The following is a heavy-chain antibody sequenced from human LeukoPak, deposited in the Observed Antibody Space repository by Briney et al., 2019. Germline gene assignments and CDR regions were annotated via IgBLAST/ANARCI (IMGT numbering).Heavy chain of an antibody. D-gene: IGHD3-22*01. V-gene: IGHV1-18*01. CDR1: GYTFSSYG. Sequence: ASVKVSCKASGYTFSSYGISRVRQAPGQGGEWVGWISAYNGNTNYAQKLQGRVTMTTDTSTSTAYMELRSLRSDDTAVYYCAREPLYYYDSSGPHYFDYWGQGTLVTVSS. CDR3: AREPLYYYDSSGPHYFDY. J-gene: IGHJ4*02. CDR2: ISAYNGNT.